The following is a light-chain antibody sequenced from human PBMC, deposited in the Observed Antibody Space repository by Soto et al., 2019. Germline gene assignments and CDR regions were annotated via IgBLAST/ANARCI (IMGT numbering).Light chain of an antibody. V-gene: IGLV1-44*01. CDR1: SSNIESNT. CDR2: NNN. CDR3: AAWDDSLNGQV. Sequence: QSALTQPPSASGTPGQRVTISCSGSSSNIESNTVNWYQQLPGTAPKLLIYNNNQRPSRVPDRFSGSKSGTSASLAISGLQSEDEADYYCAAWDDSLNGQVFGGGTQLTVL. J-gene: IGLJ3*02.